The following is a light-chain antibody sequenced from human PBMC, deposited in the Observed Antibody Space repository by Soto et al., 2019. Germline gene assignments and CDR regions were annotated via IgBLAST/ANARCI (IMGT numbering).Light chain of an antibody. Sequence: DIVMTQSPLSLPVTPGDPASISCRSSQSLLHSNGYNYLDWYLQKPGQSPQPLIYLGSNRASGVTDRLSGSGSGTDFTLKISRVEAEDVGVYYGMQALQTPFTFGPGTKVDIK. CDR3: MQALQTPFT. J-gene: IGKJ3*01. CDR1: QSLLHSNGYNY. CDR2: LGS. V-gene: IGKV2-28*01.